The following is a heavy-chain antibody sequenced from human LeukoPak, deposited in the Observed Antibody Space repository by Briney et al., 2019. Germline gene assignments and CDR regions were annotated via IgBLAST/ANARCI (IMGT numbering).Heavy chain of an antibody. Sequence: PSETLSLTCTVSGGSISSYYWSWIRQPPGKGLEWIGYIYYSGSTNYNPSLKSRVTISVDTSKNQFSLKLSSVTAADTAVYYCARNSYYYGSGSYYRMRQAYYFDYWGQGTLVTVSS. CDR2: IYYSGST. V-gene: IGHV4-59*12. CDR1: GGSISSYY. D-gene: IGHD3-10*01. J-gene: IGHJ4*02. CDR3: ARNSYYYGSGSYYRMRQAYYFDY.